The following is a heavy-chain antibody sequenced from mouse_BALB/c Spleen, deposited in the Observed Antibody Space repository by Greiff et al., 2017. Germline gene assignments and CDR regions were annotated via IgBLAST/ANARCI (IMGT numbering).Heavy chain of an antibody. D-gene: IGHD2-14*01. J-gene: IGHJ4*01. CDR3: ARDRGYGGNYAMDY. Sequence: EEMLVESGGGLVQPGGSLRLSCATSGFTFTDYYMSWVRQPPGKALEWLGFIRNKANGYTTEYSASVKGRFTISRDNSQSILYLQMNTLRAEDSATYYCARDRGYGGNYAMDYWGQGTSVTVSS. CDR2: IRNKANGYTT. V-gene: IGHV7-3*02. CDR1: GFTFTDYY.